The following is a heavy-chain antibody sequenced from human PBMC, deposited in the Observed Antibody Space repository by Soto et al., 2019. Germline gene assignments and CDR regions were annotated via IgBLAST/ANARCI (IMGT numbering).Heavy chain of an antibody. Sequence: PGGSLRLSCAASREIFSGYYMSWIRQAPGKGLEWVSYISSGGGTIYYADSVQGRFTISRDNADSSLYLQMNGLRAEDTAVYYCARGLWFGNLGYFDFWGQGTLVTVSS. D-gene: IGHD3-10*01. CDR3: ARGLWFGNLGYFDF. CDR1: REIFSGYY. J-gene: IGHJ4*02. V-gene: IGHV3-11*01. CDR2: ISSGGGTI.